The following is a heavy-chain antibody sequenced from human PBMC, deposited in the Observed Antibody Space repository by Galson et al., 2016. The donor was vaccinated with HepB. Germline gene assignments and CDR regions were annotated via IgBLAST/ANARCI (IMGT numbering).Heavy chain of an antibody. D-gene: IGHD4-17*01. CDR2: ITSRFT. Sequence: SLRLSCAASGFTFSNYAMTWVRQAPGKGLEWLSSITSRFTKDADSVKSRFTISRDNSKNTLYLQMNSLRAEDTAVYYCARDPNGDYIGAFEFWGPGTMVTVSS. J-gene: IGHJ3*01. V-gene: IGHV3-23*01. CDR1: GFTFSNYA. CDR3: ARDPNGDYIGAFEF.